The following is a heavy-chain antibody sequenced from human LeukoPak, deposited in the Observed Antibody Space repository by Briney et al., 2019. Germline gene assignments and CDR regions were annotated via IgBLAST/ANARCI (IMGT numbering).Heavy chain of an antibody. Sequence: PGGSLSLSCAASGFTFSNFWISWVRQAPGKGREWVANIKKDGSATYYADSVKGRFTISRDNAKNSLYLEINSLRVEDTAVYYCVRNLPGTGYWGQGTLVTVSS. CDR2: IKKDGSAT. D-gene: IGHD3-9*01. CDR3: VRNLPGTGY. CDR1: GFTFSNFW. J-gene: IGHJ4*02. V-gene: IGHV3-7*01.